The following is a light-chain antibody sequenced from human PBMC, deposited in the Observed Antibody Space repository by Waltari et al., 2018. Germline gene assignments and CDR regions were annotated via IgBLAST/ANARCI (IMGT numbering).Light chain of an antibody. CDR1: KLGNQY. CDR3: QAWDSSHVV. CDR2: EDI. Sequence: SYELTQPPSVSVSPGQPASITCTGAKLGNQYACWYQQKPGPSPVVVLYEDIKRPPGIPERFSGSNSGNTATLTISGTQIMDEADYYCQAWDSSHVVFGGGTKLTVL. V-gene: IGLV3-1*01. J-gene: IGLJ2*01.